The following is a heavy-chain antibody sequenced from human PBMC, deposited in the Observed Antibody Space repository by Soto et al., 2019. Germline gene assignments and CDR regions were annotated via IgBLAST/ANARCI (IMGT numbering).Heavy chain of an antibody. CDR1: GYTFTSYA. CDR3: AREVVVGAKVAFDI. CDR2: INTGNGNT. Sequence: QVQLVQSGAEVKKPGASVKVSCKASGYTFTSYAMHWVRQAPGQGLECMGWINTGNGNTQCSQKFQGRLTITRDTSATTAYMELSSLTSEDTAVYYCAREVVVGAKVAFDIWGQGTLVTVSS. J-gene: IGHJ3*02. V-gene: IGHV1-3*04. D-gene: IGHD1-26*01.